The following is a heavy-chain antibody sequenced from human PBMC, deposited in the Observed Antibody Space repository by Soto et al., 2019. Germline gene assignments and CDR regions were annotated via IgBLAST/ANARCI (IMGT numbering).Heavy chain of an antibody. CDR1: GTSISSYY. J-gene: IGHJ4*02. Sequence: KPSETLSLTCTVSGTSISSYYWSWIRQPPGKGLEWIANIHYSGTTNYNPSLASRVTLSVDTSKNQFSLKMTSVTAADSAVYFCAREPYLPKARNDFWGQGTLVTVSS. V-gene: IGHV4-59*12. CDR2: IHYSGTT. CDR3: AREPYLPKARNDF.